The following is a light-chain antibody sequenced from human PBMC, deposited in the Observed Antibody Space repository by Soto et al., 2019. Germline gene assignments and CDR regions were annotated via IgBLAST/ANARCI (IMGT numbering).Light chain of an antibody. CDR3: QQYGSSPPYI. V-gene: IGKV3-20*01. Sequence: EIELTQSPGTLSLPPGERATLSCRASQSVSSSYLAWYQQKPGQAPRLLIYGASSRATGIPDRFSGSGSGTDFTLTISRLEPEDFAVYYCQQYGSSPPYIFGQGTKLEIK. CDR2: GAS. J-gene: IGKJ2*01. CDR1: QSVSSSY.